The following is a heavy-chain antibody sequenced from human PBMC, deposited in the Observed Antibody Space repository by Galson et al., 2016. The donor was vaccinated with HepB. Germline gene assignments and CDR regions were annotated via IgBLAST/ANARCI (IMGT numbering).Heavy chain of an antibody. CDR2: INTNTGNP. CDR1: GYTFTSYA. D-gene: IGHD3-3*01. V-gene: IGHV7-4-1*02. J-gene: IGHJ4*02. Sequence: SVKVSCKASGYTFTSYAINWVRQAPGQGLEWMGWINTNTGNPTYGQGFTGRFVFSLDTSVRTAYLQISSLKAEDTAMYYCARDYPREILVQTPAPFDQWGQGTLVTVSS. CDR3: ARDYPREILVQTPAPFDQ.